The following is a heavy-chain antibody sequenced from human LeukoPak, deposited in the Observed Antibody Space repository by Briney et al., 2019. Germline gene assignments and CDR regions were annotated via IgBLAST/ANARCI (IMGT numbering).Heavy chain of an antibody. D-gene: IGHD5-24*01. Sequence: RASVKVSCKASGGTFSSYAISWVRQAPGQGLEWMGGIIPIFGTANYAQKFQGRVTITADKSTSTAYMELSSLRSEDTAVYYCARDLGSRDGYNPPNLFDNWGQGTLVTVSS. CDR3: ARDLGSRDGYNPPNLFDN. CDR2: IIPIFGTA. CDR1: GGTFSSYA. V-gene: IGHV1-69*06. J-gene: IGHJ4*02.